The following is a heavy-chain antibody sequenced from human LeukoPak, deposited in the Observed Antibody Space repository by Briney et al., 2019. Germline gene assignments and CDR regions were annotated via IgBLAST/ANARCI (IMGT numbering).Heavy chain of an antibody. Sequence: SVKVSCKASGGTFSSYAISWVRQAPGQGLEWMGGIIPIFGTANYAQKFQGRVTITADKSTSTAYMELSSPRSEDTAVYYCAGAIVVVPAAFDYWGQGTLVTVSS. V-gene: IGHV1-69*06. CDR2: IIPIFGTA. CDR1: GGTFSSYA. CDR3: AGAIVVVPAAFDY. D-gene: IGHD2-2*01. J-gene: IGHJ4*02.